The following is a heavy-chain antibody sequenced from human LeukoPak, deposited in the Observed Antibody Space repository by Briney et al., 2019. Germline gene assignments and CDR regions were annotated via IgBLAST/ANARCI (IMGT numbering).Heavy chain of an antibody. D-gene: IGHD2-2*02. CDR2: IYYSGAT. V-gene: IGHV4-31*03. CDR1: GGSISSGGYY. Sequence: NPSETLSLTCTVSGGSISSGGYYWSWIRQHPGKGLEWIGYIYYSGATDYNPSLKSRVTISVDTPKNQFSLKLTSVTAADTAVYFCARHRKCTSANCFTLPHSQYYALDVWGRGTTVTVSS. CDR3: ARHRKCTSANCFTLPHSQYYALDV. J-gene: IGHJ6*02.